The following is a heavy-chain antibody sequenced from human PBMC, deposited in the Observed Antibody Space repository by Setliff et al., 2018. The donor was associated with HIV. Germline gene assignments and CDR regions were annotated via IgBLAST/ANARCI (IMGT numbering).Heavy chain of an antibody. CDR1: GYTFTGFF. V-gene: IGHV1-2*02. CDR2: INCNSGGT. J-gene: IGHJ4*02. Sequence: ASVKVSCKSSGYTFTGFFLHWVRQAPGQGLEWMGWINCNSGGTYYAQNFQGRVTMTRDTSINTAYMELSRLRSGDTAVYYCARDDHGDPFDYWGQGTLVTVSS. CDR3: ARDDHGDPFDY. D-gene: IGHD4-17*01.